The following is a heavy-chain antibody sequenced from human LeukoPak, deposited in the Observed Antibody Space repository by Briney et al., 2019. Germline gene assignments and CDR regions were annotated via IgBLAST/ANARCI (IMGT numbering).Heavy chain of an antibody. CDR2: VNPNNGDA. CDR1: GYSFTNYD. Sequence: ASVKVSCKAYGYSFTNYDINWERQAAGQGLEWLGWVNPNNGDAGFSQKFQGRVTLTSNTSLTTAYMELTSLTSEDTAVYYCARGLGTYWGKDFLNWFDPWGQGTLVTVSS. V-gene: IGHV1-8*02. CDR3: ARGLGTYWGKDFLNWFDP. D-gene: IGHD7-27*01. J-gene: IGHJ5*02.